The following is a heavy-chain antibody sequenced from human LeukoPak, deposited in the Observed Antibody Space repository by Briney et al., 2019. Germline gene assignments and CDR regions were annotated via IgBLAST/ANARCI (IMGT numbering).Heavy chain of an antibody. V-gene: IGHV1-2*02. CDR3: ARQGTPTMIMFDF. J-gene: IGHJ4*02. CDR2: INPNSGGT. CDR1: GYTFTSYG. Sequence: ASVKVSCKASGYTFTSYGISWVRQAPGQGLEWMGWINPNSGGTNYAQKFQGRVTMTRDTSIRTAYMELSRLTSDDTAVYYCARQGTPTMIMFDFWGQGTLVTVSS. D-gene: IGHD3-16*01.